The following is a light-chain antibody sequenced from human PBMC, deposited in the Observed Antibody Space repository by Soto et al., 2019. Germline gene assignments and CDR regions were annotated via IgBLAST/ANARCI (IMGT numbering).Light chain of an antibody. CDR2: KAS. Sequence: DIQMTQSPSILSASVGDRCSSTWRASQSISSWLAWYQQKPGKAPNLLIHKASHLESGVPSRFSGSGSGTEFTLTISSLQPGDYATYYCQHYNSYPWTFGQGTKVDIK. CDR1: QSISSW. J-gene: IGKJ1*01. CDR3: QHYNSYPWT. V-gene: IGKV1-5*03.